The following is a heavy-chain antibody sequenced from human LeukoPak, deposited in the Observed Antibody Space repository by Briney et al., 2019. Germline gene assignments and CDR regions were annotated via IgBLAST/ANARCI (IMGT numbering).Heavy chain of an antibody. D-gene: IGHD5-18*01. CDR1: GFTFSSYA. Sequence: PGGSLRLSCAASGFTFSSYAMTWVRQAPGKGLEWEALISYDGSNKYYADSVKGRFTISRDNSKNTLYLQMNSLRAEDTAVYYCARSTIELELRFDYWGQGTLVTVSS. V-gene: IGHV3-30*03. CDR2: ISYDGSNK. J-gene: IGHJ4*02. CDR3: ARSTIELELRFDY.